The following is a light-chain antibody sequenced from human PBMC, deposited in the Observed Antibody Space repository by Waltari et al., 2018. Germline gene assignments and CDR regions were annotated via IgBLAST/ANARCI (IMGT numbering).Light chain of an antibody. CDR2: GAS. CDR1: ENVRSNY. V-gene: IGKV3-20*01. J-gene: IGKJ4*01. Sequence: EIVLTQFPGTLSLSPGERATLSCRASENVRSNYLAWYQQKPGQAPRLLMYGASSRATDAPDRFGGSGSGTVFALTISRLEPEDCAVYYCQQYASSPFTFGGGTRVEIK. CDR3: QQYASSPFT.